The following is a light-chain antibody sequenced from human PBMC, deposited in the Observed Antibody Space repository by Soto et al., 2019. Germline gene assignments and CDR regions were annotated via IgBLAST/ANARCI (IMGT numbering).Light chain of an antibody. V-gene: IGKV3-20*01. J-gene: IGKJ3*01. CDR3: PQYGSLPLFT. CDR2: GAS. Sequence: ESVLTQSPGTLSLSPGERATLSCRASESVSSRYLAWYQQKPGQAPRLLIYGASSRATGIPDRFSGSGSGTDFTLTISRLEPEDSAVYYCPQYGSLPLFTFGPGTKVDIK. CDR1: ESVSSRY.